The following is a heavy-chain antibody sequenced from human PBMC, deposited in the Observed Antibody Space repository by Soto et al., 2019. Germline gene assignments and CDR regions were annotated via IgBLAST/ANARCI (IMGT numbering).Heavy chain of an antibody. Sequence: EVQLVESGGGLVQPGGSLRLSCAASGFTFSSYWMSWVRQAPGKGLEWVANIKQDGSEKYYVDSVKGRFTISRDNAKNSLYLQMNSLRAEDTAVYYCARLGYSGYDRADAFDIWGQGTMVTVSS. J-gene: IGHJ3*02. CDR2: IKQDGSEK. V-gene: IGHV3-7*01. CDR1: GFTFSSYW. CDR3: ARLGYSGYDRADAFDI. D-gene: IGHD5-12*01.